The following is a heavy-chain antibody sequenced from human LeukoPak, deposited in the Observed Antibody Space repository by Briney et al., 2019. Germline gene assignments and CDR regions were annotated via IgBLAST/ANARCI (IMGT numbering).Heavy chain of an antibody. Sequence: SETLSLTCTVSGGSISSGGYYWSWIRQHPGKGLEWIGYIYYSGSTYYNPSLKSRVTISVDTSKNQFSLKLSSVTAADTAVYYCAREAATWIQEWPYIDYWGQGTLVTVSS. CDR3: AREAATWIQEWPYIDY. CDR2: IYYSGST. CDR1: GGSISSGGYY. V-gene: IGHV4-31*03. D-gene: IGHD5-18*01. J-gene: IGHJ4*02.